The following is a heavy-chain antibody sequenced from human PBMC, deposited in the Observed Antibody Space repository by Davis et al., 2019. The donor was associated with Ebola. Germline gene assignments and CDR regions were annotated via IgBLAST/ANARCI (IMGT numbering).Heavy chain of an antibody. CDR2: IYPGDSDT. D-gene: IGHD2-2*01. CDR3: ARQGTTSWDS. V-gene: IGHV5-51*01. J-gene: IGHJ4*02. CDR1: GYSFTSYW. Sequence: GESLKISCKASGYSFTSYWIGWVRQMPGKGLEWMGIIYPGDSDTRYSPSFQGQVTFSVDKSIRTAYLHWNSLKASDTATYYCARQGTTSWDSWGQGTLVTVSS.